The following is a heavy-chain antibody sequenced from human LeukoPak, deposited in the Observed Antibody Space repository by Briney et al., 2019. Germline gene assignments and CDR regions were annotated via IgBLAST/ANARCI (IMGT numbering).Heavy chain of an antibody. CDR1: GFTFGSHA. J-gene: IGHJ4*02. Sequence: GGSLRLSCTASGFTFGSHAMSWVRQAPGKGLEWVSRISVSGGSTFYADSVKGRFTMSRDNSKNMVYLQMNSLSLEDTAVYYCAKKLEGGWTLDYWGQGTLITVSS. V-gene: IGHV3-23*01. CDR2: ISVSGGST. CDR3: AKKLEGGWTLDY. D-gene: IGHD6-19*01.